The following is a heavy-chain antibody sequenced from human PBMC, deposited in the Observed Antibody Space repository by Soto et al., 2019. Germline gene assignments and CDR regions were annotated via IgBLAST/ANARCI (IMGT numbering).Heavy chain of an antibody. CDR1: GGSISSYY. Sequence: PSETLSLTCTVSGGSISSYYWSWIRQPPGKGLEWIGYIYYSGSTNYNPSLKSRVTISVDTSKNQFSLKLSSVTAADTAVYYCGRELELLRAWFDPWGQGTLVTVSS. J-gene: IGHJ5*02. CDR2: IYYSGST. D-gene: IGHD1-7*01. V-gene: IGHV4-59*01. CDR3: GRELELLRAWFDP.